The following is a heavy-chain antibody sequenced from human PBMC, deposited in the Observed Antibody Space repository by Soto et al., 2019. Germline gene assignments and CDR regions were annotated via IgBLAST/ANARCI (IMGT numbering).Heavy chain of an antibody. V-gene: IGHV3-7*01. Sequence: GGSLRLSCAASGFTFSSYWMSWVRQAPGKGLEWVANIKQDGSEKYYVDSVKGRFTLSRDNAKNSLYLQMNSLRAEDTAVYYCARVVPAGRHAFDIWGQGTMVTVSS. CDR2: IKQDGSEK. CDR3: ARVVPAGRHAFDI. CDR1: GFTFSSYW. D-gene: IGHD1-26*01. J-gene: IGHJ3*02.